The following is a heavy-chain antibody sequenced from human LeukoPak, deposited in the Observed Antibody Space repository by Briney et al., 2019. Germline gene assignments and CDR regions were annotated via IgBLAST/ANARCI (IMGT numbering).Heavy chain of an antibody. D-gene: IGHD1-26*01. CDR1: GFTVSSNY. CDR2: ISGSGGST. V-gene: IGHV3-23*01. J-gene: IGHJ4*02. Sequence: GVLRLSCAASGFTVSSNYMSWVRQAPGKGLEWVSAISGSGGSTYYADSVKGRFTISRDNSKNTLYLQMNSLRAEDTAVYYCAKDRLAVIVYYFDYWGQGTLVTVSS. CDR3: AKDRLAVIVYYFDY.